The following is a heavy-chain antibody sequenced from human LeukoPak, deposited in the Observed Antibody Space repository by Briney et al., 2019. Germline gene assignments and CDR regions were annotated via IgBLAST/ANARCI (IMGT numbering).Heavy chain of an antibody. CDR1: GFTFSDYY. CDR3: ARMDIGLVRD. J-gene: IGHJ4*02. V-gene: IGHV3-7*01. D-gene: IGHD3-10*01. Sequence: PGGSLRLSCAASGFTFSDYYTSWVRQAPGKGLEWVANIKQDGSEKYYVDSVKGRFTISRDNAKTSLSLQMNSLRAEDTAMYYCARMDIGLVRDWGQGTLVTVSS. CDR2: IKQDGSEK.